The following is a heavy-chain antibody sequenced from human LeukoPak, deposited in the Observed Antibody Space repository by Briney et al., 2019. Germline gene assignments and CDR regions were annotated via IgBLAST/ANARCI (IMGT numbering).Heavy chain of an antibody. V-gene: IGHV3-7*03. J-gene: IGHJ4*02. Sequence: GGSLRLSCTASGFTFGDYAMTWVRQAPGGGLEWVANIKQDENEQDYVDSVRGRFTISRDNAKNSLYLQMNSLRVEDTALYFCATYSGVHHKTFDDWGQGTLVTVSS. D-gene: IGHD1-26*01. CDR1: GFTFGDYA. CDR3: ATYSGVHHKTFDD. CDR2: IKQDENEQ.